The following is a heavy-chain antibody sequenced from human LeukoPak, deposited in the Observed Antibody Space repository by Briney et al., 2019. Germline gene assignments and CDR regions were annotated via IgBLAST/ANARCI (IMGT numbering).Heavy chain of an antibody. CDR2: INPNSGGT. CDR1: GYTSTGYY. CDR3: ASMTGTTEWFDP. Sequence: ASVKVSCKASGYTSTGYYMHWVRQAPGQGLEWMGWINPNSGGTNYAQKFQGRVTMTRDTSISTAYMELSRLRSDDTAVYYCASMTGTTEWFDPWGQGTLVTVSS. J-gene: IGHJ5*02. V-gene: IGHV1-2*02. D-gene: IGHD1-7*01.